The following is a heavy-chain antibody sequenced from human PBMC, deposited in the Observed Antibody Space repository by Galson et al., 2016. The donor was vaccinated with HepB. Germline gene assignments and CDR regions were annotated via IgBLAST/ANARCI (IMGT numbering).Heavy chain of an antibody. D-gene: IGHD6-19*01. V-gene: IGHV4-59*01. Sequence: ETLSLTCIVSGGSMNNYYWTWVRQPPGKGLEWIGYIHYGGNTNYSPSLRSRVTISIDTSKRQFYLNLSSVTTADAAVYYCARAEYRRGSLYLDYWGQGARVTVSS. J-gene: IGHJ4*02. CDR2: IHYGGNT. CDR3: ARAEYRRGSLYLDY. CDR1: GGSMNNYY.